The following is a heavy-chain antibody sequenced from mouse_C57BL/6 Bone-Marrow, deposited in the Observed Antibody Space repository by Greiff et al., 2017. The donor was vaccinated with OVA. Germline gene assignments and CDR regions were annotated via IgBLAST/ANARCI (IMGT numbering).Heavy chain of an antibody. CDR2: IDPENGDT. CDR1: GFNIKDDY. Sequence: EVQLQQSGAELVRPGASVKLSCTASGFNIKDDYMHWVKQRPEQGLEWIGWIDPENGDTEYASKFQGKATITADTSSNTAYLQLSSLTSEDTAVYYCTTCDLVYYAYFDYWGQGTTLTVSS. D-gene: IGHD2-1*01. J-gene: IGHJ2*01. V-gene: IGHV14-4*01. CDR3: TTCDLVYYAYFDY.